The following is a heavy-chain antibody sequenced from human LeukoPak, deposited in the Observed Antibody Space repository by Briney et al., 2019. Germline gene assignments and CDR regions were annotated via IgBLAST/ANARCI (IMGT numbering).Heavy chain of an antibody. Sequence: PGGSLRLSCAASGFTFSNSGMSWVRQAPGKGLEWVSPLSGSGITTYYADSVKGRFTISRDNPKNTLFLQMNSLRADDTAVYYCARLIGNYSYYGLDVWGQGTTVTVSS. CDR1: GFTFSNSG. CDR2: LSGSGITT. D-gene: IGHD3-16*01. J-gene: IGHJ6*02. CDR3: ARLIGNYSYYGLDV. V-gene: IGHV3-23*01.